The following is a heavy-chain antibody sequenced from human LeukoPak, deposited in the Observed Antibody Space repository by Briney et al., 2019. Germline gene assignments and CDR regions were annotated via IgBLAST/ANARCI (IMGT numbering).Heavy chain of an antibody. CDR1: GYTFTGYY. V-gene: IGHV1-8*02. D-gene: IGHD3-10*01. CDR2: MNPNSGNT. J-gene: IGHJ6*03. Sequence: ASVRVSCKASGYTFTGYYMHWVRQATGQGLGWMGWMNPNSGNTGYAQKFQGRVTMTRNTSISTAYMELSSLRSEDTAVYYCARPRRGGYYYMDVWGKGTTVTVSS. CDR3: ARPRRGGYYYMDV.